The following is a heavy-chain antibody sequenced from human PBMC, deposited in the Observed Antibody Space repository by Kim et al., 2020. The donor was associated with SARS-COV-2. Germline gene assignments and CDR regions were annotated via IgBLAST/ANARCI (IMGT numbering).Heavy chain of an antibody. CDR1: GFAFSSYP. Sequence: GGSLRLSCSASGFAFSSYPMHWVRQAPGKGPEYISTIRGSGDSTYYADSVKGRFTISRDNFRNTLYLQMSSLRAEDTAVYYCVKDQSGYNYGFYFDYWGQGTLVTVSS. CDR3: VKDQSGYNYGFYFDY. CDR2: IRGSGDST. V-gene: IGHV3-64D*06. D-gene: IGHD5-18*01. J-gene: IGHJ4*02.